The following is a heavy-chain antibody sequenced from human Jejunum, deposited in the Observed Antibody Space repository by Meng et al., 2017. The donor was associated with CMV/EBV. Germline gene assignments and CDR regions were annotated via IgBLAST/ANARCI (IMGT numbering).Heavy chain of an antibody. CDR2: IGTPGDT. CDR1: GFSFSAYD. CDR3: ARDLGWLRFEH. D-gene: IGHD5-12*01. V-gene: IGHV3-13*01. J-gene: IGHJ4*02. Sequence: EGQLVGCGGGLVQPGGSLRLSCAASGFSFSAYDMHWVRQVTGKGLEWVSTIGTPGDTYYIDSVKGRFTISRENAKNSLFLQMNSLRAGDTAVYYCARDLGWLRFEHWGQGTLVTVSS.